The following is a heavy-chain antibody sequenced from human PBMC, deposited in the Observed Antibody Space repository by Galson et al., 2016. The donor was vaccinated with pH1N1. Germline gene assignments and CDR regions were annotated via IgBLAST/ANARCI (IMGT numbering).Heavy chain of an antibody. CDR1: GGTFGSFR. D-gene: IGHD3-22*01. Sequence: SVKVSCKASGGTFGSFRINWVRQAPGQGLEWMGGIIPIFNTVKYAQNFQGRVTITADESTTTAYMELSSLRSEDTAMYYCAREDYYDTDLSDWYFDLWGRGTLLTVSS. V-gene: IGHV1-69*13. J-gene: IGHJ2*01. CDR3: AREDYYDTDLSDWYFDL. CDR2: IIPIFNTV.